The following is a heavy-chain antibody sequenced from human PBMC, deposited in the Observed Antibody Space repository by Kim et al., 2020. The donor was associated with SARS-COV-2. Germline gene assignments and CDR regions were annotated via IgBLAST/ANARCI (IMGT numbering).Heavy chain of an antibody. Sequence: SETLSLTCAVSGGSISSSNWWSWVRQPPGKGLEWIGEIYHSGSTNYNPSLKSRVTISVDKSKNQFSLKLSSVTAADTAVYYCASSGGSGAAWFDPWGQGTLVTVSS. V-gene: IGHV4-4*02. CDR2: IYHSGST. J-gene: IGHJ5*02. CDR3: ASSGGSGAAWFDP. D-gene: IGHD6-19*01. CDR1: GGSISSSNW.